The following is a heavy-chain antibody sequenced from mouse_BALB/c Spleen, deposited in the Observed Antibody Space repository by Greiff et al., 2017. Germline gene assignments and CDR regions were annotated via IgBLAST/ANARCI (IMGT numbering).Heavy chain of an antibody. CDR3: ARDGRKISYYGNYPGFDY. V-gene: IGHV3-6*02. CDR2: ISYDGSN. Sequence: EVKLMESGPGLVKPSQSLSLTCSVTGYSITSGYYWNWIRQFPGNKLEWMGYISYDGSNNYNPSLKNRISITRDTSKNQFFLKLNSVTTEDTATYYCARDGRKISYYGNYPGFDYWGQGTTLTVSS. D-gene: IGHD2-10*01. J-gene: IGHJ2*01. CDR1: GYSITSGYY.